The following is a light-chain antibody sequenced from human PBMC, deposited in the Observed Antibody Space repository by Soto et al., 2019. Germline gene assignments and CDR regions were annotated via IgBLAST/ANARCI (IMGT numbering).Light chain of an antibody. CDR1: QSVDSY. J-gene: IGKJ1*01. CDR2: DVS. Sequence: EIVLTQSPVTLSLSPGERATLSCMASQSVDSYLAWYQQKPGQAPRLLLYDVSNRATGIPARFSGRGSGTDFTLTISSLAPEDFAVYYCQQSGDSQWTFGQGTKVHI. V-gene: IGKV3-11*01. CDR3: QQSGDSQWT.